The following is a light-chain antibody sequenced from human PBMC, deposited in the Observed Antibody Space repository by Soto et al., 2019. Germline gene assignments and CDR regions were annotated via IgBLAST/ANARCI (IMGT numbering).Light chain of an antibody. V-gene: IGKV3-15*01. CDR2: DAS. Sequence: EIVMTQSPATLSVAPGERGTLSCMASQTISSNLAWYQQKPGQAPSLLIFDASTRATGIPVRFSGSGSGTDFTLTISSLQSEDFAVYYCHQYDDGPYTFGQGTRV. J-gene: IGKJ2*01. CDR3: HQYDDGPYT. CDR1: QTISSN.